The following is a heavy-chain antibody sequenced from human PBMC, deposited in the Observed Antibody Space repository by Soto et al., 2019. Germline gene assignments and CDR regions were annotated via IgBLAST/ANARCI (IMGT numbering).Heavy chain of an antibody. CDR2: INPNSGGT. CDR3: ARVGLYGDYAFAY. CDR1: GYTFTGYY. V-gene: IGHV1-2*04. Sequence: GASVKVSCKASGYTFTGYYMHWVRQAPGQGLEWMGWINPNSGGTNYAQKFQGWVTMTRDTSISTAYMELSRLRSDDTAVYYCARVGLYGDYAFAYWGQGTLVTVSS. D-gene: IGHD4-17*01. J-gene: IGHJ4*02.